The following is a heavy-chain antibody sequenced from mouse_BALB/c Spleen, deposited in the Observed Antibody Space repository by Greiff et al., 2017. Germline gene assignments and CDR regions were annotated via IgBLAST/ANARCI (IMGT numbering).Heavy chain of an antibody. D-gene: IGHD2-3*01. CDR3: TRARNYDGYYYAMDY. CDR2: IRLKSNNYAT. J-gene: IGHJ4*01. Sequence: EVQGVESGGGLVQPGGSMKLSCVASGFTFSNYWMNWVRQSPEKGLEWVAEIRLKSNNYATHYAESVKGRFTISRDDSKSSVYLQMNNLRAEDTGIYYCTRARNYDGYYYAMDYWGQGTSVTVSS. CDR1: GFTFSNYW. V-gene: IGHV6-6*02.